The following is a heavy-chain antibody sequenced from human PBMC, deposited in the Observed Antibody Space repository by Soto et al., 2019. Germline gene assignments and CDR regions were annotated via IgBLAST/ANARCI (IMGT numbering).Heavy chain of an antibody. Sequence: PSETLSLTFTVSGVSISSCYWSWIRQPPGKGLEGILDINYSGSTNCKPSLKSRVAISVDTSKNQLSLKLSSVNAADTAVYYCASDESSYSGQTYYYGMDXWGQVTTVTVS. D-gene: IGHD1-26*01. CDR3: ASDESSYSGQTYYYGMDX. V-gene: IGHV4-59*01. J-gene: IGHJ6*02. CDR2: INYSGST. CDR1: GVSISSCY.